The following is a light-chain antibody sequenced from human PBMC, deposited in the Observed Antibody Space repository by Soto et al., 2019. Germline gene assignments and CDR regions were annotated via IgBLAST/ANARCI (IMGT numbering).Light chain of an antibody. Sequence: QSVLTQPASVSGSPGQSITISCTGTSRDVGSYNLVSWCQQHPGKAPKLMIYEGSKRPSGVSNRFSGSKSGNTASLTISGLQAEDEADYYCCSYAGSSTSVVFGGGTKLTVL. CDR3: CSYAGSSTSVV. J-gene: IGLJ2*01. V-gene: IGLV2-23*01. CDR1: SRDVGSYNL. CDR2: EGS.